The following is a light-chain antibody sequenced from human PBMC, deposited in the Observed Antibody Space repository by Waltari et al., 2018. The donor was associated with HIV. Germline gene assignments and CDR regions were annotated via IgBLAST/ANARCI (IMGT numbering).Light chain of an antibody. CDR1: SNNVGFQG. V-gene: IGLV10-54*01. J-gene: IGLJ2*01. Sequence: QAGLTQPPSVSKGLRQTATLTCSGNSNNVGFQGASWLQQHQGHPPKLLSYRNTNRPSGISERFSASRSVNTASLTITGLQPEDEADYYCSAWDSKINISFGGGTRLTVL. CDR2: RNT. CDR3: SAWDSKINIS.